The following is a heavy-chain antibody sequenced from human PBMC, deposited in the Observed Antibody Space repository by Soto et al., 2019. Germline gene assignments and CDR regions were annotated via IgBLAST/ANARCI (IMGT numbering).Heavy chain of an antibody. CDR3: ARVAELLWFGELYNWFDP. CDR1: GYTFTSYD. D-gene: IGHD3-10*01. CDR2: MNPNSGNT. Sequence: ASVKVSCKASGYTFTSYDINWVRQATGHGLEWMGWMNPNSGNTGYAQKFQGRVTMTRNTSISTAYMELSSLRSEDTAVYYCARVAELLWFGELYNWFDPWGQGTLVTVSS. V-gene: IGHV1-8*01. J-gene: IGHJ5*02.